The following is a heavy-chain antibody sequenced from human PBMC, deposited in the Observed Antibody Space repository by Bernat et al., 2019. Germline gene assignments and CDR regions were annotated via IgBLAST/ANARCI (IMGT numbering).Heavy chain of an antibody. CDR1: VGSISSYY. Sequence: QVQLQESGPGLVKPSETLSLTCTVSVGSISSYYWSWIRQPPGKGLELIGYIYYSGSTNYNPALKSRVTISVDTSRNQFTLQLNSVPPEDTALYYCGRDINTGLTYWGQGTLVTVSS. J-gene: IGHJ4*02. V-gene: IGHV4-59*12. CDR3: GRDINTGLTY. CDR2: IYYSGST. D-gene: IGHD3-9*01.